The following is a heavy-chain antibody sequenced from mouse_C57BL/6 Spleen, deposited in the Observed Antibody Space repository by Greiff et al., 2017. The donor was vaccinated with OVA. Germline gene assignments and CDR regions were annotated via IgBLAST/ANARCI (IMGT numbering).Heavy chain of an antibody. V-gene: IGHV1-82*01. CDR2: IYPGDGDT. CDR1: GYAFSSSW. CDR3: ARGTGTNFDY. J-gene: IGHJ2*01. Sequence: QVQLQQSGPELVKPGASVKISCKASGYAFSSSWMNWVKQRPGQGLEWIGRIYPGDGDTNYNGKFKGKATLTADTSSSTAYMQLSSLTSEDSAVDFCARGTGTNFDYWGQGTTLTVSS. D-gene: IGHD4-1*01.